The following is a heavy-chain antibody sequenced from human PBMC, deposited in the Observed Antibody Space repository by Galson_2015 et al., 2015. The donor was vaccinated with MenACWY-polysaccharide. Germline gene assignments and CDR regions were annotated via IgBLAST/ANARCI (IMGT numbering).Heavy chain of an antibody. Sequence: SLRLSCAASGLRISGHWMHWVRQVPGKGLVWVSRINSDASGTSYADSVKGRFTISTDNAKNTLYLQMNSLRAEDTALYYCARKSAIAVGWGAFDIWGQGTMVTVSS. J-gene: IGHJ3*02. D-gene: IGHD6-19*01. CDR3: ARKSAIAVGWGAFDI. CDR2: INSDASGT. V-gene: IGHV3-74*01. CDR1: GLRISGHW.